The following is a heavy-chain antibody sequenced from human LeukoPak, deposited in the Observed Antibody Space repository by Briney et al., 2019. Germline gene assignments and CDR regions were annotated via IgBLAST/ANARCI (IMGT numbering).Heavy chain of an antibody. J-gene: IGHJ5*02. CDR1: GYTFTSYD. CDR3: ARGPLWSGYSFNWFDP. V-gene: IGHV1-8*03. CDR2: MNPNSGNT. Sequence: ASVKLSCKASGYTFTSYDINWVRQATGQGLEWMGWMNPNSGNTGYAKKFQGRVTITMNTSISTAYMELSSLRSEDTAVYYCARGPLWSGYSFNWFDPWGQGTLVTVSS. D-gene: IGHD3-3*01.